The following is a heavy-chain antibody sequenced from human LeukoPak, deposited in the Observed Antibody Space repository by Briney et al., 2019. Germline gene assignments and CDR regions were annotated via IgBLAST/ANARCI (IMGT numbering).Heavy chain of an antibody. CDR2: IYYSGST. CDR1: GGSISSGDYY. V-gene: IGHV4-30-4*01. Sequence: SETLSLTCTVSGGSISSGDYYWSWIRQPPGKGLEWIGYIYYSGSTYYNPSLKSRDTISVDTSKNQFSLKLSSVTAADTAVYYCAREGYDFWSGYYDYWGQGTLVTVSS. J-gene: IGHJ4*02. D-gene: IGHD3-3*01. CDR3: AREGYDFWSGYYDY.